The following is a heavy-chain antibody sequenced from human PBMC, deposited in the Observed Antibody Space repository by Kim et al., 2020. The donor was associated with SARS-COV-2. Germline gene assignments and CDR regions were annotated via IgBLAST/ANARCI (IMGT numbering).Heavy chain of an antibody. J-gene: IGHJ6*02. V-gene: IGHV3-33*06. CDR1: GFTFSSYG. Sequence: GGSLRLSCAASGFTFSSYGMHWVRQAPGKGLEWVAVIWYDGSNKYYADSVKGRFTISRDNSKNTLYLQMNSLRAEDTAVYYCAKDLGVAGDYYYYGMDVWGQGTTVTVSS. CDR3: AKDLGVAGDYYYYGMDV. D-gene: IGHD6-19*01. CDR2: IWYDGSNK.